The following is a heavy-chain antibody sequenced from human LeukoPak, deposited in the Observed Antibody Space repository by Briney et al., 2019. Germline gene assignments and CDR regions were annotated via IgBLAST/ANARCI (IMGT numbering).Heavy chain of an antibody. Sequence: SETLSLTCAVYGGSFSGHYWSWIRQPPGKGLEWIGEINHSGSTNYNPSLKSRVTISVDTSKNQFSLKLSSVTAADTAVYYCVSSGSPLDDAFDIWGQGTMVTVSS. CDR2: INHSGST. CDR3: VSSGSPLDDAFDI. V-gene: IGHV4-34*01. CDR1: GGSFSGHY. D-gene: IGHD3-10*01. J-gene: IGHJ3*02.